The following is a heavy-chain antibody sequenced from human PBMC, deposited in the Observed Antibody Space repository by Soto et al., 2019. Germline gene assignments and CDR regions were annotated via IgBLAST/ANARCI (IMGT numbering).Heavy chain of an antibody. CDR3: TMWPGHNNNWYGPFDY. V-gene: IGHV3-23*01. CDR1: GFTFSSHV. CDR2: ISGSGDRT. D-gene: IGHD6-13*01. Sequence: EVQLLESGGGLVQPGGSLRLSCGTSGFTFSSHVMSWVRQAPGKGLEWVSGISGSGDRTYYTDSVKGRFTISRDSSKNTLFLQMDSLRAEDTAVNYCTMWPGHNNNWYGPFDYWGQGTLVTVSS. J-gene: IGHJ4*02.